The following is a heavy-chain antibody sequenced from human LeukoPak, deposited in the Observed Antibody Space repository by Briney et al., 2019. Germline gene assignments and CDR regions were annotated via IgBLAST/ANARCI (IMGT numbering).Heavy chain of an antibody. CDR3: ARVWPLRWSSGWSQPDY. CDR2: IYYSGST. D-gene: IGHD6-19*01. J-gene: IGHJ4*02. Sequence: PSQTLSLTCTVSGGSISSGDYYWSWIRQPPGKGLEWIGYIYYSGSTYYNPSLKSRVTISVDTSKNQFSLKLSSVTAADTAVYYCARVWPLRWSSGWSQPDYWGQGTLVTVSS. V-gene: IGHV4-30-4*01. CDR1: GGSISSGDYY.